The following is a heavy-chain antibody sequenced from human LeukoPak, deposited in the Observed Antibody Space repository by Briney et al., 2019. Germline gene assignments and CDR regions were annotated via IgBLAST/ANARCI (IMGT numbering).Heavy chain of an antibody. CDR3: ARALRYYDILTGNNYYYYYYGMDV. Sequence: KASETLSLTCTVSGGSISSYYWSWIRQPAGKGLEWIGRIYTSGSTNYHPSLKSRLTMSVATSKHQFSLQLSSATAAATAVYYCARALRYYDILTGNNYYYYYYGMDVWGQGTTVTVSS. V-gene: IGHV4-4*07. CDR1: GGSISSYY. CDR2: IYTSGST. D-gene: IGHD3-9*01. J-gene: IGHJ6*02.